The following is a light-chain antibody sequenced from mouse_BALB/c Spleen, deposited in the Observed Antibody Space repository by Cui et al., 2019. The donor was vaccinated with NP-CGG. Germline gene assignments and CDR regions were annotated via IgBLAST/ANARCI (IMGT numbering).Light chain of an antibody. J-gene: IGLJ1*01. CDR2: GTK. V-gene: IGLV1*01. CDR3: ALWYSNHWV. Sequence: VVTQESALTTSPGETVTFTCRSSTGAVTTSNYANWVQEKPDHLFTGLIGGTKNRAPGVPARFSGSLIGDKAALTITGAQTEDEAIYFCALWYSNHWVFGGGTKLTVL. CDR1: TGAVTTSNY.